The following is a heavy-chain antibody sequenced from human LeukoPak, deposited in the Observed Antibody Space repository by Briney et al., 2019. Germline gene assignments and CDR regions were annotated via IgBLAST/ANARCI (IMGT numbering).Heavy chain of an antibody. CDR1: GFTFSSYG. D-gene: IGHD6-19*01. Sequence: GGSLRLSCAASGFTFSSYGMHWVRQAPGKGLEWVAVISYDGSNKYYADSVKGRFTTSRDNSKNTLYLQMNSLRAEDTAVYYCAKVQPSGWGGFDYWGQGTLVTVSS. V-gene: IGHV3-30*18. CDR2: ISYDGSNK. J-gene: IGHJ4*02. CDR3: AKVQPSGWGGFDY.